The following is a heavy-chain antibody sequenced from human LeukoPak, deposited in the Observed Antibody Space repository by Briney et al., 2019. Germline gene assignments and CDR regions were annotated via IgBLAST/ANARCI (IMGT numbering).Heavy chain of an antibody. CDR1: DYSISSGYY. CDR2: IFYSGST. J-gene: IGHJ6*03. D-gene: IGHD3-10*01. Sequence: SETLSLTCTVSDYSISSGYYWGWIRQSPGKGLEWIGYIFYSGSTNYNPSLKSRVTISVDRSKNQFFLKLSSVTAADTAVYYCAREGGLLWFGELLAPNYYYYYMDVWGKGTTVTISS. CDR3: AREGGLLWFGELLAPNYYYYYMDV. V-gene: IGHV4-38-2*02.